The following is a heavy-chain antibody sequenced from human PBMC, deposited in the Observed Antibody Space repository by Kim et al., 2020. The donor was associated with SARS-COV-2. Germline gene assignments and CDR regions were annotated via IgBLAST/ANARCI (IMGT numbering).Heavy chain of an antibody. Sequence: SVKVSCKASGGTFSSYAISWVRQAPGQGLEWMGGIIPIFGTANYAQKFQGRVTITADESTSTAYMELSSLRSEDTAVYYCARVGFNTVAWFDPWGQGTLVTVSS. D-gene: IGHD4-17*01. CDR1: GGTFSSYA. CDR3: ARVGFNTVAWFDP. V-gene: IGHV1-69*13. J-gene: IGHJ5*02. CDR2: IIPIFGTA.